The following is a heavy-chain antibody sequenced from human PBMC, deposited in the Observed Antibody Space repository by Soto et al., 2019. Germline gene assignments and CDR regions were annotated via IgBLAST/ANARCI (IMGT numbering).Heavy chain of an antibody. V-gene: IGHV5-51*01. CDR1: GYSFTSYW. CDR3: ARHSGSTVTTYYYYYGMDV. J-gene: IGHJ6*02. D-gene: IGHD4-17*01. Sequence: GESLKISCKGSGYSFTSYWIGWVRQMPGKGLEWMGIIYPGDSDTRYSPYFQGQVTISADKSISTAYLQWSSLKASDTAMYYCARHSGSTVTTYYYYYGMDVWGQGTTVTVSS. CDR2: IYPGDSDT.